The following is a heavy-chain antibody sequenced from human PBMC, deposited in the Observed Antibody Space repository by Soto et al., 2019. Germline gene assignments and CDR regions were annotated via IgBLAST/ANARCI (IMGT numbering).Heavy chain of an antibody. CDR1: GLTFSSSC. D-gene: IGHD4-17*01. CDR3: ARRLATTVSALGY. Sequence: GGSLRLSCTASGLTFSSSCCDWVRQAPGKGLEWVAVISETGERQYSTESVRGRVLISSDRSKNTVYLQMNCLRAEDTGVYFCARRLATTVSALGYWGQGALVTVYS. J-gene: IGHJ4*02. CDR2: ISETGERQ. V-gene: IGHV3-30*04.